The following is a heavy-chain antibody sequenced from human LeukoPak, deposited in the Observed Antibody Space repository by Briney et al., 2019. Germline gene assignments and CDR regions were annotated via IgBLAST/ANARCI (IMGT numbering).Heavy chain of an antibody. CDR1: GYAFTGYY. J-gene: IGHJ4*02. CDR3: ARGYSSGWYVGY. V-gene: IGHV1-2*02. D-gene: IGHD6-19*01. Sequence: ASVKVSCKASGYAFTGYYMHWVRQAPGQGLEWMGWINPNSGGTNYAQKFQGRVIMTRDTSISTAYMELSRLRSDDTAVYYCARGYSSGWYVGYWGQGTLVTVSS. CDR2: INPNSGGT.